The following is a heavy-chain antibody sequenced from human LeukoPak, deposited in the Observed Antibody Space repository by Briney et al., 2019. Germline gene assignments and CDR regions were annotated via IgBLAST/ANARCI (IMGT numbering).Heavy chain of an antibody. J-gene: IGHJ4*02. CDR2: IYYSGST. CDR3: ARHTFGNFMAPIDY. Sequence: PSGTLSLTCTVSGGSISSSNYYWVWIRQPPGKGLEWIGSIYYSGSTYYNPSLRSRVTISVDTSKNQFSLKLSSVTAADTAVYYCARHTFGNFMAPIDYWGQGTLVTVSS. V-gene: IGHV4-39*01. CDR1: GGSISSSNYY. D-gene: IGHD5-12*01.